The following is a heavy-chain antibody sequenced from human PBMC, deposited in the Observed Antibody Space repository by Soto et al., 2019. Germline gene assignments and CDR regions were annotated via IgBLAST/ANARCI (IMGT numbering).Heavy chain of an antibody. CDR2: ISWNSGSI. CDR3: AKAVGSYGTFDY. CDR1: GFTFDDYA. J-gene: IGHJ4*02. V-gene: IGHV3-9*01. D-gene: IGHD5-18*01. Sequence: PGGSLRLSCAASGFTFDDYAMHWVRQAPGKGLEWVSRISWNSGSIGYADSVKGRFIISRDNAKNSLYLQMNSLRAEDTALYYCAKAVGSYGTFDYWGQGTLVTVSS.